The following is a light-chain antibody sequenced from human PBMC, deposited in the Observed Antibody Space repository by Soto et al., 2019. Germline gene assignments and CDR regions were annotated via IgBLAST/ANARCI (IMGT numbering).Light chain of an antibody. V-gene: IGLV1-40*01. Sequence: QAVVTQPPSVSGAPGQRVTISCTGSSSNIGANYDVHWYQQRPGTAPKLLIFANSNRPSGVPDRFSGSKSGTSASLVITGLQAEDEGDYYCQSYDSTLSARYVFGTGTKVTV. CDR1: SSNIGANYD. CDR2: ANS. CDR3: QSYDSTLSARYV. J-gene: IGLJ1*01.